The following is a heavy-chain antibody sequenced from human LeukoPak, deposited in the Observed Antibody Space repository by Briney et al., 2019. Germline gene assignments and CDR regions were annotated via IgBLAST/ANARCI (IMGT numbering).Heavy chain of an antibody. CDR3: ARALSYAADY. Sequence: GGSLRLSCAASGFTVSSNYMSWVRQAPGKGLEWVSVIYSGGSTYYADSVKGRFTISRDNSKNTLYLQVNSLRAEDTAVYYCARALSYAADYWGQGTLVTVSS. D-gene: IGHD1-26*01. J-gene: IGHJ4*02. CDR2: IYSGGST. CDR1: GFTVSSNY. V-gene: IGHV3-66*01.